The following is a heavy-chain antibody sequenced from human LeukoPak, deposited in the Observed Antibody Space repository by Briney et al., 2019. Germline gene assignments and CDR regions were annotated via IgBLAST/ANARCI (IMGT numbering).Heavy chain of an antibody. V-gene: IGHV3-23*01. CDR2: ISGSGGST. J-gene: IGHJ5*02. CDR3: AKTPGTTVTILNWFDP. D-gene: IGHD4-17*01. CDR1: GFTFSSYA. Sequence: GGSLRLSCAASGFTFSSYAMSWVRQAPGKGLEWVSAISGSGGSTYYADSVKGRFTISRDNSKNTLYLQMNSLRAEDTAVYYCAKTPGTTVTILNWFDPWGKGTMVTVSS.